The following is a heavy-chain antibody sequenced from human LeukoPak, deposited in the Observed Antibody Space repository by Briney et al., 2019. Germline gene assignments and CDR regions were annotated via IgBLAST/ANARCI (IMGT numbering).Heavy chain of an antibody. CDR1: GGSISSYY. Sequence: SETLSLTCTVSGGSISSYYWSWLREPPGKGLEWIGYIYYSGSTNYNPSLKSRVTISVDTSKNQFSLKLSSVTAADTAVYYCARLPEYCSSTSCQDAFDIWGQGTMVTVSS. V-gene: IGHV4-59*08. D-gene: IGHD2-2*01. J-gene: IGHJ3*02. CDR2: IYYSGST. CDR3: ARLPEYCSSTSCQDAFDI.